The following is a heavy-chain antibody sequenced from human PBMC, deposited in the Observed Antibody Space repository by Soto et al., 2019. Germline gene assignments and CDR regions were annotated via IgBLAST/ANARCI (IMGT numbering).Heavy chain of an antibody. Sequence: GGSLRLSCAASGFTFSSYAMNWVRQAPGEGLEWVSGMSGSGGRTYYAASVKGGFTISRDNSRSTVFLEMNSLRAKDTAVYYCAKDRDDYRAPDTCDIWGQGTMVTVSS. CDR2: MSGSGGRT. CDR3: AKDRDDYRAPDTCDI. J-gene: IGHJ3*02. CDR1: GFTFSSYA. D-gene: IGHD4-17*01. V-gene: IGHV3-23*01.